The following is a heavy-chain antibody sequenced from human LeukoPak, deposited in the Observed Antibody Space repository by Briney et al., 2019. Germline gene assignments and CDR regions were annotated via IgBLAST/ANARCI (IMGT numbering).Heavy chain of an antibody. CDR1: GGSISNNF. CDR3: ARDSYYYDSSGYYSWFDP. D-gene: IGHD3-22*01. V-gene: IGHV4-59*01. J-gene: IGHJ5*02. CDR2: IYYSGST. Sequence: SETLSLTCTVSGGSISNNFWSWIRQPPGKGLEWIGYIYYSGSTNYNPSLKSRVTISVDTSKNQFSLKLSSVTAADTAVYYCARDSYYYDSSGYYSWFDPWGQGTLVTVSS.